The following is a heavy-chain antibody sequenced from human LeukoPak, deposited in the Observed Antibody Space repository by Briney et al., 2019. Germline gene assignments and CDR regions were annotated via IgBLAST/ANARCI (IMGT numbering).Heavy chain of an antibody. Sequence: SETLSLTCTVSGSIRGYYWSWIRQPPGKGLEWIGYIYTRRSTNYNPSLESRVTISVDTSKTQFSLDLGSVTAADSAVYYCARQKCTSTSCLTRNAFDIWGQGTMVTVSS. D-gene: IGHD2-2*01. CDR3: ARQKCTSTSCLTRNAFDI. V-gene: IGHV4-4*09. CDR2: IYTRRST. J-gene: IGHJ3*02. CDR1: GSIRGYY.